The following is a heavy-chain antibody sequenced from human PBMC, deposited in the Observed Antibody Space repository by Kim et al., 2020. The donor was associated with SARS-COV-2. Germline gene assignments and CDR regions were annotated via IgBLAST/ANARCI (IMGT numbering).Heavy chain of an antibody. D-gene: IGHD3-22*01. CDR1: GYSFTSYW. V-gene: IGHV5-51*01. J-gene: IGHJ4*02. CDR2: IYPGDSDT. Sequence: GESLKISCKGSGYSFTSYWIGWVRQMPGKGLEWMGIIYPGDSDTRYSPSFQGQVTISADKSISTAYLQWSSLKASDTAMYYCARRLGTYYYDSSGYYWDYWGQGTLVTVSS. CDR3: ARRLGTYYYDSSGYYWDY.